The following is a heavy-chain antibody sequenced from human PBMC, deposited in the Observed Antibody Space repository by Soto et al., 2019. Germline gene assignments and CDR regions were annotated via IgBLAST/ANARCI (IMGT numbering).Heavy chain of an antibody. Sequence: PGGSLRLSCAASGFTFSNYAMNWVRQAPGKGLEWVSSISSSSSYIYYADSVKGRFTISRDNAKNSLYLQMNSLRAEDTAVYYCARESSKNWNPPWFDPWGQGTLVTVSS. J-gene: IGHJ5*02. CDR1: GFTFSNYA. V-gene: IGHV3-21*01. D-gene: IGHD1-1*01. CDR3: ARESSKNWNPPWFDP. CDR2: ISSSSSYI.